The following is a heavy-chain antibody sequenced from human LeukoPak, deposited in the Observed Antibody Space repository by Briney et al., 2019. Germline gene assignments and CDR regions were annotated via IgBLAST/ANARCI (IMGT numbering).Heavy chain of an antibody. CDR3: ARGRETGGYYRDFQH. Sequence: GGSLRLSCAASGFTFSSYWMSWVRQAPGKGLEWVANIKQEGKEKNYVDSVKGRFTISRDNAKNSLYPEMNSLRAEDTAVYYCARGRETGGYYRDFQHWGQGTVVTVSS. CDR1: GFTFSSYW. CDR2: IKQEGKEK. D-gene: IGHD3-22*01. J-gene: IGHJ1*01. V-gene: IGHV3-7*01.